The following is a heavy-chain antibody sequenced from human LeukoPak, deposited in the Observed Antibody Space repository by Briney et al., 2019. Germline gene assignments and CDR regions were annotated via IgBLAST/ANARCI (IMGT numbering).Heavy chain of an antibody. CDR2: INARSGDT. Sequence: ASVKVSCKASGYTFTDKFLHWVRQAPGQGLEWMGWINARSGDTNYARNFQGRVTMTRDTSITTGYMELRSLNSDDTAVYYCARSVVTLYWYFDLWGRGTLVTVSS. CDR3: ARSVVTLYWYFDL. D-gene: IGHD4-23*01. CDR1: GYTFTDKF. J-gene: IGHJ2*01. V-gene: IGHV1-2*02.